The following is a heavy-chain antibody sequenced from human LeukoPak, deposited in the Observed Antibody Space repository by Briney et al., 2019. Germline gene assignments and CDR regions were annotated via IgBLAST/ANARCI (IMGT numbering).Heavy chain of an antibody. CDR1: GYSISRGFY. V-gene: IGHV4-38-2*01. D-gene: IGHD4-11*01. CDR2: IHHSGST. CDR3: ARSRSSVDYTFDY. J-gene: IGHJ4*02. Sequence: SETLSLTCGVSGYSISRGFYWGWIRQPPGKGLEWIGCIHHSGSTYYNSSVKSRVSISVDTSKNQFSLKLSSVTAADTAVYYCARSRSSVDYTFDYWGQGTLVTVSS.